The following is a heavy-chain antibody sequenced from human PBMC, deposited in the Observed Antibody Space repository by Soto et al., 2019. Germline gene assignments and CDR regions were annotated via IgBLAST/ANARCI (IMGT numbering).Heavy chain of an antibody. CDR1: GFXFHDYA. J-gene: IGHJ4*02. CDR3: AKDRGSSSWDPMFDF. D-gene: IGHD6-13*01. CDR2: IIWDGAVI. Sequence: XLRLCCASSGFXFHDYAIHWVRQAPGNGLEWVSGIIWDGAVIDYAVSVKGRFTIGRDNARKHLYLHMNNMRPEDTALYFCAKDRGSSSWDPMFDFWGRGTLGTVSS. V-gene: IGHV3-9*01.